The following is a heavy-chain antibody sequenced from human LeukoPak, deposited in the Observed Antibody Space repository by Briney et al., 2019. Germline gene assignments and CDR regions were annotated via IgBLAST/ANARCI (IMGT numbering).Heavy chain of an antibody. J-gene: IGHJ6*02. CDR2: IYHSGST. CDR1: GGSISSSNW. D-gene: IGHD3-10*01. CDR3: AERAYYYLRGMDV. V-gene: IGHV4-4*02. Sequence: SGTLSLTCAVSGGSISSSNWWSWVRQPPGKGLEWIGEIYHSGSTNYNPSLKSRVTISVDKSKNQFSLKLSSVTAADTAVYYCAERAYYYLRGMDVWGQGTTVTVSS.